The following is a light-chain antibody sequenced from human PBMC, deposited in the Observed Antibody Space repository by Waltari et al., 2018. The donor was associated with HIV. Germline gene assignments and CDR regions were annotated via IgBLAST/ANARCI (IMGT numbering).Light chain of an antibody. V-gene: IGLV1-40*01. CDR3: QSFDSSLNGVI. CDR2: GDN. CDR1: RSNIGAGYG. Sequence: QSVLTQPPSVSGAPGQRVTLSCAGSRSNIGAGYGVHWYQHVPGTAPKLLFYGDNDRPSGVPDRFSCSRSGTSAALAITGLQAEDEADYYCQSFDSSLNGVIFGGGTKVTVL. J-gene: IGLJ2*01.